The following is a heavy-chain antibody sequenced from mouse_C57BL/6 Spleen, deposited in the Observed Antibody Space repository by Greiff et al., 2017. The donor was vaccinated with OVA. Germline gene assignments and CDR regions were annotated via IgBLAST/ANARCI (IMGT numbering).Heavy chain of an antibody. V-gene: IGHV1-55*01. Sequence: VQLQQSGAELVKPGASVKMSCKASGYTFTSYWITWVKQRPGQGLEWIGNIYPSSGSTNYNEKFKSKATLTVDTSSSTAYMQLSSLTSEDSAVYYCARKDGDYWGQGTTLTVSS. CDR3: ARKDGDY. CDR1: GYTFTSYW. J-gene: IGHJ2*01. D-gene: IGHD2-3*01. CDR2: IYPSSGST.